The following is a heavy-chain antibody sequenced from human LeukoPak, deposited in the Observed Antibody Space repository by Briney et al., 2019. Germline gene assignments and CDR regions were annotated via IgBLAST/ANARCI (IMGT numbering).Heavy chain of an antibody. Sequence: ASVKVSCKASGGTFSSYAISWVRQAPGQGLEWMGGIIPIFGTANYAQKFQGRVTITADESTSTAYMELSSLRSEDTAVYYCARGLAAPSYYYYYYMDVWGKGTTVTVSS. V-gene: IGHV1-69*01. CDR3: ARGLAAPSYYYYYYMDV. J-gene: IGHJ6*03. CDR2: IIPIFGTA. CDR1: GGTFSSYA. D-gene: IGHD6-13*01.